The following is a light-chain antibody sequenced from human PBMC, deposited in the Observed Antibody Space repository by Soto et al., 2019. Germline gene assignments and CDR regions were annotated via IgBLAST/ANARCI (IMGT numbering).Light chain of an antibody. CDR1: QSVSINY. Sequence: EIVLTQSPGTLALSPGERATLSYMASQSVSINYLAWYQHKPGQAPRLLIYGASSWATGIADRFTGSGFATDFTLTISRLEPEDFAVYYCQQYGSSPRPLGQGTKVDIK. J-gene: IGKJ1*01. CDR3: QQYGSSPRP. CDR2: GAS. V-gene: IGKV3-20*01.